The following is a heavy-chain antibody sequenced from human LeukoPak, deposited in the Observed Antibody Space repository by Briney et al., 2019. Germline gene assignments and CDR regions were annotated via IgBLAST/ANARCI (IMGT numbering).Heavy chain of an antibody. Sequence: PGGSLRLSCAASGFTFSSYSMNWVRQAPGKGLEWVSSISSSSYIYYADSVKGRFTISRDNAKNSLYLQMNSLRAEDTAVYYCARDARPVKYYFDYWGQGTLVTVSS. V-gene: IGHV3-21*01. CDR1: GFTFSSYS. CDR3: ARDARPVKYYFDY. D-gene: IGHD4-17*01. J-gene: IGHJ4*02. CDR2: ISSSSYI.